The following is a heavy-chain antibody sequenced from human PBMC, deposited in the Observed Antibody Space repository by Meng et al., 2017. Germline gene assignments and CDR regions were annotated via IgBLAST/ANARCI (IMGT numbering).Heavy chain of an antibody. CDR1: GYSFTSYW. CDR3: ARFGGDGYKDLTTKQNDAFDI. J-gene: IGHJ3*02. D-gene: IGHD5-24*01. CDR2: IYPGDSDT. V-gene: IGHV5-51*01. Sequence: GESLKISCKGSGYSFTSYWIGWVRQMPGKGLEWMGIIYPGDSDTRYSPSFQGQVTISADKSISTAYLQWSSLKASDTAMYYCARFGGDGYKDLTTKQNDAFDIWGQGTMVTVSS.